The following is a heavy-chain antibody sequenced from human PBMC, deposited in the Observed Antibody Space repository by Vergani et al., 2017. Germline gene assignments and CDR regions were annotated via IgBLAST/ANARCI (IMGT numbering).Heavy chain of an antibody. CDR2: INPNSGST. CDR1: GYTFTGYY. J-gene: IGHJ6*02. V-gene: IGHV1-2*02. D-gene: IGHD2-2*01. CDR3: ARVRDIVVVPAPKDYYGMDV. Sequence: QLLQSGPEVKKLGTSVKVSCKASGYTFTGYYMHWVRQPPGQGLEWMGWINPNSGSTNYAQKFQGRATMTRDTSISTANMELSRLRSDDTAVYYCARVRDIVVVPAPKDYYGMDVWGQGTTVTVSS.